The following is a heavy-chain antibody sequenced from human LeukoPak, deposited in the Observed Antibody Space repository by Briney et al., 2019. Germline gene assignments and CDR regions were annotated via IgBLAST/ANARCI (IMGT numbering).Heavy chain of an antibody. CDR3: ARHAYGGLNYYGLDV. D-gene: IGHD2-21*01. V-gene: IGHV4-59*08. CDR2: IYYSGST. Sequence: SETLSLTPTVSGGSISSYYWSWLRQPPGKGLEWIGYIYYSGSTNYTPSLKSRVTISVDTSKNQFSLKLSSVTAADTAVYYCARHAYGGLNYYGLDVWGQGTTVTVCS. CDR1: GGSISSYY. J-gene: IGHJ6*02.